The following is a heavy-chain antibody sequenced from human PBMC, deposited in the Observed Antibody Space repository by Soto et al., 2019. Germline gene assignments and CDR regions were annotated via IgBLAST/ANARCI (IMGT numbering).Heavy chain of an antibody. CDR1: GYTFTSYG. Sequence: VQLMQSGAEVKKPGASEKVSCKASGYTFTSYGISWVRQAPGQGLEWMGWISAYNGNTNYAQKLQGRVTMTTDTSTSTAYMELRSLRSDDTAVYYCARSIIGYCSGGSCYAYFDIWGQGTMVTVSS. V-gene: IGHV1-18*01. CDR2: ISAYNGNT. CDR3: ARSIIGYCSGGSCYAYFDI. D-gene: IGHD2-15*01. J-gene: IGHJ3*02.